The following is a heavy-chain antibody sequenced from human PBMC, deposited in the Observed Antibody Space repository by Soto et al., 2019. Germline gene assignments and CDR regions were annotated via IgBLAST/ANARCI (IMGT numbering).Heavy chain of an antibody. J-gene: IGHJ6*02. CDR2: IDPSDSQT. CDR1: GYSFAGYW. D-gene: IGHD1-7*01. CDR3: ARHLSFRTGTTIVRLRYYYGMDV. Sequence: GESLKISCKGSGYSFAGYWITWVRQKPGKGLEWMGRIDPSDSQTYYSPSFRGHVTISATKSITTVFLQWSSLRASDTAMYYCARHLSFRTGTTIVRLRYYYGMDVWGQGTTVTVS. V-gene: IGHV5-10-1*01.